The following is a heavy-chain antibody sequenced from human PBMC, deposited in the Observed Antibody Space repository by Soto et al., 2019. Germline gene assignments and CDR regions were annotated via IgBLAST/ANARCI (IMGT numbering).Heavy chain of an antibody. D-gene: IGHD2-15*01. V-gene: IGHV1-46*01. J-gene: IGHJ3*02. CDR3: ARPGQYFSGGSCNDAFDI. Sequence: ASVTVSCKASGYTFTSYYMHWVRQAPGQGLEWMGIINPSGGSTSYAQKFQGRVTMTRDTSTSTVYMELSSLRSEDTAVYYCARPGQYFSGGSCNDAFDIWGQGTMVTVSS. CDR2: INPSGGST. CDR1: GYTFTSYY.